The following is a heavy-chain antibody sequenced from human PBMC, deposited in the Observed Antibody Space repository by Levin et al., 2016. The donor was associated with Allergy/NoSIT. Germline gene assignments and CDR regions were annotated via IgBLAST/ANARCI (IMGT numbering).Heavy chain of an antibody. J-gene: IGHJ4*02. CDR3: VRDTRYSYGYSLPGRQLDL. CDR1: GFTFSSYG. V-gene: IGHV3-30*03. Sequence: GESLKISCAASGFTFSSYGMHWVRQAPGKGLEWVTVISRDGSSEYYSDSVKGRFSISRDNGRNTLYLQMSSLRPEDTAVYHCVRDTRYSYGYSLPGRQLDLWGQGTLVTVST. D-gene: IGHD5-18*01. CDR2: ISRDGSSE.